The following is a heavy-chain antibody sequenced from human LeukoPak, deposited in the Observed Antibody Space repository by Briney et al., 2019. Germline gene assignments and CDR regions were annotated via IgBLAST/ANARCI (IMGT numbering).Heavy chain of an antibody. CDR2: IYTSGST. CDR1: GGSFSGYY. Sequence: SETLSLTCAVYGGSFSGYYWSWIRQPAGKGLEWIGRIYTSGSTNYNPSPKSRVTMSVDTSKNQFSLKLSSVTAADTAVYYCARDSQSGQLVLSDSYYYMDVWGKGTTVTISS. J-gene: IGHJ6*03. V-gene: IGHV4-4*07. D-gene: IGHD6-13*01. CDR3: ARDSQSGQLVLSDSYYYMDV.